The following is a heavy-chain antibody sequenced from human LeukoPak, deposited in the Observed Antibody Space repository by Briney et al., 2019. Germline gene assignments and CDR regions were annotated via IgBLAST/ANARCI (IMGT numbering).Heavy chain of an antibody. CDR1: GYTFTSYG. Sequence: ASVKVSCKASGYTFTSYGISWVRQAPGQGLEWMGWISAYNGNTNYAQKFQGRVTMTRDTSISTAYMELSRLRSDDTAVYYCARDRDLDCGGDCLDYWGQGTLVTVSS. CDR2: ISAYNGNT. J-gene: IGHJ4*02. D-gene: IGHD2-21*01. V-gene: IGHV1-18*01. CDR3: ARDRDLDCGGDCLDY.